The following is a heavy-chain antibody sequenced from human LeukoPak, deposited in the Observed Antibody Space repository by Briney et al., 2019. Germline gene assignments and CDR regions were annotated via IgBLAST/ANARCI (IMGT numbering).Heavy chain of an antibody. D-gene: IGHD3-16*01. J-gene: IGHJ3*02. CDR1: GYTFTSYD. CDR2: ISAYNGNT. Sequence: ASVKVSCKASGYTFTSYDINWVRQAPGQGLEWMGWISAYNGNTNYAQKLQGRVTMTTDTSTSTAYMELRSLRSDDTAVYYCARDLGRDRGDDAFDIWGQGTMVTVSS. CDR3: ARDLGRDRGDDAFDI. V-gene: IGHV1-18*01.